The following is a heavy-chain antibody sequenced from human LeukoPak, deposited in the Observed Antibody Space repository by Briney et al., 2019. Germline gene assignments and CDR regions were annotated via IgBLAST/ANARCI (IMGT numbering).Heavy chain of an antibody. V-gene: IGHV3-11*04. CDR3: ARSGYRYYFDY. D-gene: IGHD6-25*01. J-gene: IGHJ4*02. CDR1: GFTFSNAW. Sequence: GGSLRLSCAASGFTFSNAWMNWVRQAPGKGLEWVSYISSSGSTIYYADSVKGRFTISRDNAKNSLYLQMNSLRAEDTAVYYCARSGYRYYFDYWGQGTLVTVSS. CDR2: ISSSGSTI.